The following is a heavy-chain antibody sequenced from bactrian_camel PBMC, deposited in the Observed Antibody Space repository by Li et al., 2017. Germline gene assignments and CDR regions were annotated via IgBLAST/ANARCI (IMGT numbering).Heavy chain of an antibody. J-gene: IGHJ4*01. CDR1: GFTFDESS. Sequence: HVQLVESGGGSVQAGGSLRLSCTASGFTFDESSMGWSRQAPGNECELVSTTSSDGTTDYADSVKGRFTTSRDNAKSTLYLQMNSLKTEDTAVYYCGTGTHCSKDDCRKGQGTQVTVS. D-gene: IGHD6*01. CDR2: TSSDGTT. V-gene: IGHV3S55*01.